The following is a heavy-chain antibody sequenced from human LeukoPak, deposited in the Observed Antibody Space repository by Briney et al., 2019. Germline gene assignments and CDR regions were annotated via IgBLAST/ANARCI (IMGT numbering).Heavy chain of an antibody. J-gene: IGHJ4*02. CDR2: INPNSGGT. CDR1: GYTFTAYN. V-gene: IGHV1-2*02. D-gene: IGHD4-17*01. Sequence: ASVKVSCKASGYTFTAYNIHWVRQAPGQGLEWMGFINPNSGGTIYAQKFQGRVTMTRDTSTSTVYVELSSLRSEDTAVYYCARDPGTTVTTSTYFDYWGQGTLVTVSS. CDR3: ARDPGTTVTTSTYFDY.